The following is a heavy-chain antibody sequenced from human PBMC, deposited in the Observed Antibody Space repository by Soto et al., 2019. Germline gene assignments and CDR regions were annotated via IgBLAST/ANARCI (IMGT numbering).Heavy chain of an antibody. Sequence: PXGALSLTCTVSGGSISSSSYYGGWIRQPPGKGLEWIGSIYYSGSTYYNPSLKSRVTISVDTSKNQFSLKLSSVTAADTAVYYCARQTRWFDPWGQGTLVTVSS. CDR1: GGSISSSSYY. J-gene: IGHJ5*02. V-gene: IGHV4-39*01. CDR2: IYYSGST. CDR3: ARQTRWFDP.